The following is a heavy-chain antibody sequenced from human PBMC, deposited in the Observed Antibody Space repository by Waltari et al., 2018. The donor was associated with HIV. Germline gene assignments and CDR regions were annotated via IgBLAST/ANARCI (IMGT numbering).Heavy chain of an antibody. J-gene: IGHJ4*02. V-gene: IGHV4-39*07. CDR1: GGSISSSSYY. CDR3: ARVTSIAARPFDY. Sequence: QLQLQESGPGLVKPSETLSLTCTVSGGSISSSSYYWGWIRQPPGKGLEWIGSIYYRGSTYYNPSLKSRVTISVDTSKNQFALKLSSVTAADTAVYYCARVTSIAARPFDYWGQGTLVTVSS. D-gene: IGHD6-6*01. CDR2: IYYRGST.